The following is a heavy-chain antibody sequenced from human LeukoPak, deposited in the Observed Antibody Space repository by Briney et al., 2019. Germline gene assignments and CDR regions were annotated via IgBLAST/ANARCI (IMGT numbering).Heavy chain of an antibody. CDR1: GGSISSYY. Sequence: SETLSLTCTVSGGSISSYYWSWIRQPPGKGPEWIGYIYYSGSTNYNPSLKSRVTISVDTSKNQFSLKLSSVTAADTAVYYCAREEEWLIRYWGQGTLVTVSS. CDR3: AREEEWLIRY. D-gene: IGHD5-12*01. V-gene: IGHV4-59*01. CDR2: IYYSGST. J-gene: IGHJ4*02.